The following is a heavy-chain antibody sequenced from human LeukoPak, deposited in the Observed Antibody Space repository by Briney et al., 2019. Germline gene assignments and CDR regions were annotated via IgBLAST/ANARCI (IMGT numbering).Heavy chain of an antibody. CDR2: IIPIFGTA. J-gene: IGHJ1*01. CDR3: ARVSSGWGAPEYFQH. V-gene: IGHV1-69*13. CDR1: GGTFSSYA. D-gene: IGHD6-19*01. Sequence: SVKVSCKASGGTFSSYAISWVRQAPRQGLEWMGGIIPIFGTANYAQKFQGRVTITADESTSTAYMELSSLRSEDTAVYYCARVSSGWGAPEYFQHWGQGTLVTVSS.